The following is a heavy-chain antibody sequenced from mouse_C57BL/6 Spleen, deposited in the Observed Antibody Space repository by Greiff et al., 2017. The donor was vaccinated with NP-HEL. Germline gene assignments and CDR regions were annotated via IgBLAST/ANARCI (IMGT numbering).Heavy chain of an antibody. V-gene: IGHV1-64*01. J-gene: IGHJ1*03. CDR1: GYTFTSYW. D-gene: IGHD3-3*01. CDR3: ARRDPGWYFEV. CDR2: IHPNSGST. Sequence: VQLQQPGAELVKPGDSVKLSCKASGYTFTSYWMHWVKQRPGPGLEWIGMIHPNSGSTNYNEKFKSKATLTVDKSSSTAYMQLSSLTSEDSAVYYCARRDPGWYFEVWGTGTTVTVSS.